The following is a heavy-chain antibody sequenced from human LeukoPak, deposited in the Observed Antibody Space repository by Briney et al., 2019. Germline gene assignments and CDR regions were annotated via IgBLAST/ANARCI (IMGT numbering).Heavy chain of an antibody. CDR3: VRDGDDYNFDY. V-gene: IGHV3-74*01. Sequence: GGSLRLSCAASGFTFRNYWMHWVRQAPGKGLVWVSRVKGDGSFTDYADSVKGRFTISRDNAKNTLYLQMYSLRAADTGAYYCVRDGDDYNFDYWGEGSLVTVSS. CDR1: GFTFRNYW. J-gene: IGHJ4*02. CDR2: VKGDGSFT. D-gene: IGHD5-24*01.